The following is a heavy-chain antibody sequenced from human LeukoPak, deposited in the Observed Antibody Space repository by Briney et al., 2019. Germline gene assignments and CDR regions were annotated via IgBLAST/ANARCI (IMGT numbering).Heavy chain of an antibody. CDR2: IYYSGST. D-gene: IGHD3-22*01. CDR1: GGSISSYY. Sequence: PSETLSLTCTVSGGSISSYYWSWIRQPPGKGLEWIGYIYYSGSTNYNPSLKSRVTISVDTSKNQFSLKLSSVTAADTAVYYCAAAYYDSSGYYYVGYWGQGTLVTVSS. V-gene: IGHV4-59*01. CDR3: AAAYYDSSGYYYVGY. J-gene: IGHJ4*02.